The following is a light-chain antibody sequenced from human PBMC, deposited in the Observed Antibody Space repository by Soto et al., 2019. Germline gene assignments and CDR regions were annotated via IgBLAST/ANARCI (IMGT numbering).Light chain of an antibody. CDR3: QQYGSSPLYT. V-gene: IGKV3-20*01. CDR2: GAS. Sequence: EIVLTQSPGTLSLSPGERATLSCRASQSVSSSYLAWYQQKPGQASRLLIYGASSRATGIPVRFSGSGSGTDFTLTISRLEPEDFAVYYCQQYGSSPLYTFGQGTKLEIK. CDR1: QSVSSSY. J-gene: IGKJ2*01.